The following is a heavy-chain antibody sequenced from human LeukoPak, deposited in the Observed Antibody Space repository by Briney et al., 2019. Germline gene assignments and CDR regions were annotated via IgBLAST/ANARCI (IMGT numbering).Heavy chain of an antibody. CDR2: INPNSGGT. D-gene: IGHD3-22*01. Sequence: VASVKVSCKASGYTFTGYYMHWVRQAPGQGLEWMGWINPNSGGTNYAQKFRGRVTMTRDTPITTAYMELSSLRSDDTAVYYCARGHYYDSRGGDYWGQGTLVTVSS. CDR1: GYTFTGYY. J-gene: IGHJ4*02. V-gene: IGHV1-2*02. CDR3: ARGHYYDSRGGDY.